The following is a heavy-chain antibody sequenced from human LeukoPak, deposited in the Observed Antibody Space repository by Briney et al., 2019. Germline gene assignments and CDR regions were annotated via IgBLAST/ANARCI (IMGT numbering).Heavy chain of an antibody. D-gene: IGHD2-2*01. CDR1: GGSISSGGYY. V-gene: IGHV4-31*03. J-gene: IGHJ4*02. Sequence: SQTLSLTYTVSGGSISSGGYYWSWIRQHPGKGLEWIGYIYYSGSTYYNPSLKSRVTISVDTSKNQFSLKLSSVTAADTAVYYCARGVRVVTVPAFPYYLDYWGQGTLVTVSS. CDR2: IYYSGST. CDR3: ARGVRVVTVPAFPYYLDY.